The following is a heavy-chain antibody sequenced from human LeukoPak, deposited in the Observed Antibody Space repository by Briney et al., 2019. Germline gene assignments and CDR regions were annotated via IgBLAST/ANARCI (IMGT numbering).Heavy chain of an antibody. Sequence: PSETLSLTCAVYGGSFSGYYWSWIRQPPGKGLEWIGEINHSGSTNYNPSLKSRVTISVDTSKNQFSLKLSSVTAADTAVYYCARDSGITMVRGVIEPLRYYYYYMGVWGKGTTVTVSS. J-gene: IGHJ6*03. CDR3: ARDSGITMVRGVIEPLRYYYYYMGV. CDR1: GGSFSGYY. D-gene: IGHD3-10*01. V-gene: IGHV4-34*01. CDR2: INHSGST.